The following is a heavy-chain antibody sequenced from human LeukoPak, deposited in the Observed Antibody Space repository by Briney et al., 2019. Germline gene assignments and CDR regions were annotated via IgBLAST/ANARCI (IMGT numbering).Heavy chain of an antibody. Sequence: SETLSLICTVSGGSISSYYWSWIRQPPGKGLEWIGYIYYSGSTNYNPSLKSRVSISVDTSNNQFSLKLSSVTAADTAVSYCAKSLLLWFGDMDYWGQGTLVTVSS. CDR1: GGSISSYY. CDR3: AKSLLLWFGDMDY. V-gene: IGHV4-59*01. CDR2: IYYSGST. J-gene: IGHJ4*02. D-gene: IGHD3-10*01.